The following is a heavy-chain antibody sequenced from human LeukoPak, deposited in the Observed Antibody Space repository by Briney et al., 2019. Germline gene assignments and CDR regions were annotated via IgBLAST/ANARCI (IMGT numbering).Heavy chain of an antibody. CDR2: IYHSGST. Sequence: SETLSLTCAVSDYSVSSGHYWGWIRQPPGKGLEWIGSIYHSGSTYYNPSLKSRVTISVDTSKYQFSLKLRSVTAADTAVYYCGRDLEGDTSGMGYWGQGTLVTVSS. V-gene: IGHV4-38-2*02. J-gene: IGHJ4*02. CDR3: GRDLEGDTSGMGY. D-gene: IGHD1-26*01. CDR1: DYSVSSGHY.